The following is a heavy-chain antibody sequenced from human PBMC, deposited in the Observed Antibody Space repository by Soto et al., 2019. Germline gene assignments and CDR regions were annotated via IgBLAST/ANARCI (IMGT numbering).Heavy chain of an antibody. J-gene: IGHJ3*02. CDR3: ATGQQVRMADI. Sequence: QVQLLESGGGLVKPGGSLRLSCAASEFTVSAHYMAWIRQAPGKGLEWISYISGDSIDTKYADSVKGRFTISRDNAKNSLYLQMNSLRAADTAVYFCATGQQVRMADIWGQGTMVTVSS. V-gene: IGHV3-11*03. CDR1: EFTVSAHY. CDR2: ISGDSIDT. D-gene: IGHD6-13*01.